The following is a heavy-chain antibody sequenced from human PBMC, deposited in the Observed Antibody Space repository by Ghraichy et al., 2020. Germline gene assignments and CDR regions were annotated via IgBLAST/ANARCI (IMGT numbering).Heavy chain of an antibody. J-gene: IGHJ6*02. CDR1: GYTFTSYD. Sequence: ASVKVSCKASGYTFTSYDINWVRQATGQGLEWMGWMNPNSGNTGYAQKFQGRVTMTRNTSISTAYMELSSLRSEDTAVYYCARGRSRYSDYYYGMDVWGQGTTVTVSS. V-gene: IGHV1-8*01. D-gene: IGHD5-18*01. CDR3: ARGRSRYSDYYYGMDV. CDR2: MNPNSGNT.